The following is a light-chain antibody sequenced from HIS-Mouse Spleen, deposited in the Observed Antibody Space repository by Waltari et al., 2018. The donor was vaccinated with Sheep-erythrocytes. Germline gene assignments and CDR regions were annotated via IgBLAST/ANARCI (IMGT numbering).Light chain of an antibody. J-gene: IGLJ3*02. CDR2: EVS. CDR1: SSDVGGYNY. CDR3: SSYTSSSTWV. Sequence: QSALTQPASVSGPPGQSTTISCTGTSSDVGGYNYVSWYQQHPGKAPKLMIYEVSNRPSGVSNRFSGSKSGNTASLTISGLQAEDEADYYCSSYTSSSTWVFGGGTKLTVL. V-gene: IGLV2-14*01.